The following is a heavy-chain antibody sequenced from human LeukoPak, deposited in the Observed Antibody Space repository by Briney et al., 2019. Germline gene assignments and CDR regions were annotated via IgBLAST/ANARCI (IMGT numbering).Heavy chain of an antibody. D-gene: IGHD6-13*01. Sequence: PSETLSLTCAVYGGSFSGYYWSWIRQPPGKGLEWIGEINHSGSTNYNPSLKSRVTISVDTSKNQFSLKLSSVTAADTAVYYCARRAYSSSWRNWGQGTLVTVSS. J-gene: IGHJ4*02. CDR1: GGSFSGYY. CDR3: ARRAYSSSWRN. V-gene: IGHV4-34*01. CDR2: INHSGST.